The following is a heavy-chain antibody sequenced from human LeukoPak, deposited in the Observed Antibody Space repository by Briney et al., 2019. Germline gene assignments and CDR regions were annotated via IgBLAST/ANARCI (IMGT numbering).Heavy chain of an antibody. CDR2: TNKGGSEK. Sequence: GGSLRLSCEASGFIFTDYWMTWARQAPGKGLEWVANTNKGGSEKRYVDSGKGRFTISRDNAKNSLYLQMNSLKAGDTALYYCVRDGNDGLNDWEYWGQGALVTVSS. CDR3: VRDGNDGLNDWEY. D-gene: IGHD1-1*01. J-gene: IGHJ1*01. V-gene: IGHV3-7*03. CDR1: GFIFTDYW.